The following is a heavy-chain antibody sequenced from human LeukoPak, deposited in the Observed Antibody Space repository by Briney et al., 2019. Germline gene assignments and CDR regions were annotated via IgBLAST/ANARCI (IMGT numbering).Heavy chain of an antibody. CDR3: ARSMIVVVIHNFDY. J-gene: IGHJ4*02. CDR1: GFTFSSYA. V-gene: IGHV3-23*01. CDR2: ISGSGGST. Sequence: GGSLRLSCAASGFTFSSYAMSWVRQAPGKGLEWVSAISGSGGSTYYADSVKGRFTISGDNSKNTLYLQMNSLRAEDTAVYYCARSMIVVVIHNFDYWGQGTLVTVSS. D-gene: IGHD3-22*01.